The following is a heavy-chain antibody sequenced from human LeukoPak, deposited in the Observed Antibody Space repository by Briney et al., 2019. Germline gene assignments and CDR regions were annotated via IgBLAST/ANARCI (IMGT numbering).Heavy chain of an antibody. V-gene: IGHV3-33*08. J-gene: IGHJ5*02. CDR1: GFPFRSYW. CDR2: IWYDGSNK. Sequence: GGSLRLSCVASGFPFRSYWMTWVRQAPGKGLEWVAVIWYDGSNKYYADSVKGRFTISRDNSKNTLYLQMNSLRAEDTAVYYCARGRGRWLQPQNWFDPWGQGTLVTVSS. CDR3: ARGRGRWLQPQNWFDP. D-gene: IGHD5-24*01.